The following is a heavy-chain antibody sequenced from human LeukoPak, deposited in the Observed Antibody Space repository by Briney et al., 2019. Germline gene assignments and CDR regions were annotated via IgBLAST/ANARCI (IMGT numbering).Heavy chain of an antibody. J-gene: IGHJ1*01. Sequence: PGGSLRLSCAASGFTVSSNYMSWVRQAPGKGLEWVSVIYSGGSTYYADSVKGRFTISRDNSKNTLYLQMNSLRAEDTAVYYCARRYCSSTICDTYFQHWGQGTLVTVSS. CDR2: IYSGGST. CDR3: ARRYCSSTICDTYFQH. CDR1: GFTVSSNY. D-gene: IGHD2-2*02. V-gene: IGHV3-53*01.